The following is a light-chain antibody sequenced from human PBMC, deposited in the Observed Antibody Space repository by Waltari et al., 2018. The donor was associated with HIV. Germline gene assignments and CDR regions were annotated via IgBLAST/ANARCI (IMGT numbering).Light chain of an antibody. CDR1: MGQTTYT. V-gene: IGLV4-69*01. CDR3: QTWGTAIPVV. CDR2: LNYDGSQ. J-gene: IGLJ2*01. Sequence: VLTQSPSASAHPGASINFTRSLHMGQTTYTIAWLQQRPEKCPRFLMKLNYDGSQIKGDGIPDRFSGSSSVADRYLTISSLQSEDEADSYCQTWGTAIPVVFGGGTKLTVL.